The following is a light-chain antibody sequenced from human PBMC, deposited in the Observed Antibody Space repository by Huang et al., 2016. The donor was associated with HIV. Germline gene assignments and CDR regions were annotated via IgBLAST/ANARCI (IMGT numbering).Light chain of an antibody. CDR2: AAS. Sequence: IQLTQSPSSLSASVGDRVIITCRASQDMSNYLAWYQQKQGKAPKLLIHAASTLQSGVPSRFSGSGSGTDFALTISSLQPEDFGTYYCQQLSSYPLTFGGGTKVEIK. CDR1: QDMSNY. J-gene: IGKJ4*01. V-gene: IGKV1-9*01. CDR3: QQLSSYPLT.